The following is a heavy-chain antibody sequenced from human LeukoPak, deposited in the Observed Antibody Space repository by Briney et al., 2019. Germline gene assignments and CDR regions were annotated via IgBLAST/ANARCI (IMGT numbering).Heavy chain of an antibody. V-gene: IGHV3-23*01. D-gene: IGHD3-22*01. CDR2: ISGSGGST. CDR3: AKYYDSSGYYYVDY. CDR1: GLTFSSYA. Sequence: GGSLRLSCAASGLTFSSYAMSWVRQAPGKGLEWVSDISGSGGSTYYADSVKGRFTISRDNAKNTLYLQMNSLRAEDTAVYYCAKYYDSSGYYYVDYWGQGTLVTVSS. J-gene: IGHJ4*02.